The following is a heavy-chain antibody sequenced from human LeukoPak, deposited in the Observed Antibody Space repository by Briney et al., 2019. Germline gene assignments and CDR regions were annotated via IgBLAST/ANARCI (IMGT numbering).Heavy chain of an antibody. Sequence: GGSLRLSCAASGFTFSSYAMSWVRQAPGKGLEWVSAISGSGGSTYYADSVKGRFTISRDNSKNTLYLQMNSLRAEDTAVYYCAKWEDYDFWSGYRHWGQGTLVTVSS. CDR3: AKWEDYDFWSGYRH. J-gene: IGHJ4*02. CDR1: GFTFSSYA. V-gene: IGHV3-23*01. CDR2: ISGSGGST. D-gene: IGHD3-3*01.